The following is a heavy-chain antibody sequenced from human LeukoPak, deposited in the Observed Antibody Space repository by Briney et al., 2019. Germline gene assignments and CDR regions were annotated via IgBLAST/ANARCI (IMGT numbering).Heavy chain of an antibody. V-gene: IGHV3-72*01. CDR2: IRNKGYSYTT. J-gene: IGHJ4*02. Sequence: GGSLRLSCAASGFTFSNAWMSWVRQAPGKGLEWVGRIRNKGYSYTTEQAASVKGRFTISRDDSKNSMYLQMNSLEIEDTAVYYCARRRIERTDGNDYWGPGTLVTVSS. CDR3: ARRRIERTDGNDY. CDR1: GFTFSNAW. D-gene: IGHD1-26*01.